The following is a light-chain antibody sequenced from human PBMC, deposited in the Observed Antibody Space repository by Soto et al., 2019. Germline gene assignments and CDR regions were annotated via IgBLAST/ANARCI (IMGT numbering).Light chain of an antibody. CDR3: SSYTSTATLVV. J-gene: IGLJ2*01. CDR2: AVD. CDR1: SSDIGACNC. V-gene: IGLV2-14*01. Sequence: QSALTQPASVSGSPGQSITISCTGTSSDIGACNCVSWYQQHPGKAPKLIIYAVDNRASGVSNRFSGSKSDNTASLTISGLQAEDESDFYCSSYTSTATLVVFGGGTKLTVL.